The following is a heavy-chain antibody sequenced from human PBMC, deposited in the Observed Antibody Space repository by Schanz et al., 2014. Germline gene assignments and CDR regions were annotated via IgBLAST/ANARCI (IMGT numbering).Heavy chain of an antibody. CDR1: GFTFTTYY. J-gene: IGHJ4*02. CDR3: AREKSGSYYPDDY. D-gene: IGHD1-26*01. Sequence: QVQLVQSGAEVKKPGAAVKLSCEASGFTFTTYYIFWVRQAPGQGLEWMGMINPSGGSTRYAQKFQGRVTMTRDTSTNPVYMELSSLRSEDTAVYYCAREKSGSYYPDDYWGQGTLVTVSS. V-gene: IGHV1-46*01. CDR2: INPSGGST.